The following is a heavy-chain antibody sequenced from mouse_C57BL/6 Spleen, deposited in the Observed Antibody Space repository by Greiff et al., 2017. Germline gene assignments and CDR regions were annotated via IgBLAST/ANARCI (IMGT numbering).Heavy chain of an antibody. D-gene: IGHD1-1*02. V-gene: IGHV5-16*01. CDR2: INYDGSST. CDR3: ARVVGRGYFDV. J-gene: IGHJ1*03. CDR1: GFTFSDYY. Sequence: EVKVVESEGGLVQPGSSMKLSCTASGFTFSDYYMAWVRQVPEKGLEWVANINYDGSSTYYLDSLKSRFIISRDNAKNILYLQMSSLKSEDTATYYCARVVGRGYFDVWGTGTTVTVSS.